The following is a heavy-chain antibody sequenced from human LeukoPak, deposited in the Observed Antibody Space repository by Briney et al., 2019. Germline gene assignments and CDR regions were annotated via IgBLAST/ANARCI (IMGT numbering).Heavy chain of an antibody. CDR1: GYTFTGYF. V-gene: IGHV1-2*02. D-gene: IGHD3-22*01. J-gene: IGHJ5*02. CDR3: ARVFNYYDTSGYYT. CDR2: INPNSGGT. Sequence: ASVKVSCKASGYTFTGYFLHWVGQAPGQGLEWMGWINPNSGGTTFAQKFQGRVTMTRDTSISTAYMELSRLRSDDTAVYYCARVFNYYDTSGYYTWGQGTLVTVSS.